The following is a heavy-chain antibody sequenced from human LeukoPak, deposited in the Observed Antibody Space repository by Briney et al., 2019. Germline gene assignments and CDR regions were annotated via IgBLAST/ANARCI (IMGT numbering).Heavy chain of an antibody. D-gene: IGHD3-10*01. J-gene: IGHJ4*02. CDR3: ASGSGTYSPDS. CDR2: INPNSGGK. V-gene: IGHV1-2*02. Sequence: AAVTVSCKASGYTFTGQYLHWVRQAPGQGGEGMGWINPNSGGKKSEQKFQGRGTITRDKAISTAYMELSRLRSDDTAVYHCASGSGTYSPDSCGQGTLVTVSS. CDR1: GYTFTGQY.